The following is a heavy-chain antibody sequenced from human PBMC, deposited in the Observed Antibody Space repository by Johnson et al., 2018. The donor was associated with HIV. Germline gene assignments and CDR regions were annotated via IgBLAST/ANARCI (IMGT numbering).Heavy chain of an antibody. CDR1: GFTFNRYG. J-gene: IGHJ3*02. D-gene: IGHD2-21*01. CDR3: AKAIVVVLVVDNDGACDI. Sequence: QVQLVESGGGVVQPGRSLRLSCAASGFTFNRYGIYWFRQAPGTGTERVAFNSHDASIASYADSVKGRFTISSDNPWNTLYLQMNNLTSEDASVYCCAKAIVVVLVVDNDGACDIWGQWTMVTVSS. V-gene: IGHV3-30*18. CDR2: NSHDASIA.